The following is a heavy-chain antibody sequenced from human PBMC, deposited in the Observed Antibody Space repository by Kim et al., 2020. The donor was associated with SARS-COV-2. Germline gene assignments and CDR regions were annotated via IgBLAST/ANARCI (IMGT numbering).Heavy chain of an antibody. V-gene: IGHV4-34*01. CDR3: ARNLYYYDSSGYYFEYFQH. D-gene: IGHD3-22*01. CDR1: GGSFSGYY. Sequence: SETPSLTCAVYGGSFSGYYWSWIRQPPGKGLEWIGEINHSGSTNYNPSLKSRVTISVDTSKNQFSLKLSSVTAADTAVYYCARNLYYYDSSGYYFEYFQHWGQGTLVTVSS. CDR2: INHSGST. J-gene: IGHJ1*01.